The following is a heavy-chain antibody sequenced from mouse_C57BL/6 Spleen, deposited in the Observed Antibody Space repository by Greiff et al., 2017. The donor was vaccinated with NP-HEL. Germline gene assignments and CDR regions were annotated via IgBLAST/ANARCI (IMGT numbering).Heavy chain of an antibody. CDR1: GYTFTSYW. V-gene: IGHV1-69*01. CDR2: IDPSDSYT. CDR3: ARPLYYGNYAWFAY. D-gene: IGHD2-1*01. Sequence: QVQLKQPGAELVMPGASVKLSCKASGYTFTSYWMHWVKQRPGQGLEWIGEIDPSDSYTNYNQKFKGKSTLTVDKSSSTSYMQLSSLTSEDSAVYYCARPLYYGNYAWFAYWGQGTLVTVSA. J-gene: IGHJ3*01.